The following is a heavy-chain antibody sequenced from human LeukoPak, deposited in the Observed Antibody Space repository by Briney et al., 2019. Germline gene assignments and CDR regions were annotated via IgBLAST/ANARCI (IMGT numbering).Heavy chain of an antibody. CDR3: AREEGDYDLRHFDY. CDR2: ISYDGSNK. Sequence: GGSLRLSCAASGFTFSSYAMHWVRQAPGKGLEWVAVISYDGSNKYYADSVKGRFTISRDNSKNTLYLHMNSLRAEDTAVYYCAREEGDYDLRHFDYWGQGTLVTVSS. J-gene: IGHJ4*02. CDR1: GFTFSSYA. D-gene: IGHD4-17*01. V-gene: IGHV3-30*04.